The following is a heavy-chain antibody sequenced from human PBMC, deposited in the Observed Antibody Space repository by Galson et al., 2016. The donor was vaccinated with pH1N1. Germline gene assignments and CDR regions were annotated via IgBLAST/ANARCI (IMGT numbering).Heavy chain of an antibody. CDR2: INNLGGST. D-gene: IGHD5-18*01. V-gene: IGHV3-64*01. Sequence: SLRLSCAASGFTFRTYAMHWVRQAPGKGLEYVSGINNLGGSTYYANSVKGRFTISRDNAKNTLYLQMGSLRPEDMAVYYCARPDRNSFDYFDYWGQGTLVTVSS. CDR1: GFTFRTYA. CDR3: ARPDRNSFDYFDY. J-gene: IGHJ4*02.